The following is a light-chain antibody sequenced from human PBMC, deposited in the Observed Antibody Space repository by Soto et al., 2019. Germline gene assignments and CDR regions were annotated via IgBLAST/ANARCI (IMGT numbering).Light chain of an antibody. Sequence: QSVLTQPPSVSGAPGQRVTISCTGSSSNIGAAYDVHWYQQFPGTAPKLLIYGNNNRPSGVPDRFSGSKSGTSASLAITGLQAEDEADYYCQSYDISLSGYVFGTGTKVTVL. CDR3: QSYDISLSGYV. CDR2: GNN. J-gene: IGLJ1*01. CDR1: SSNIGAAYD. V-gene: IGLV1-40*01.